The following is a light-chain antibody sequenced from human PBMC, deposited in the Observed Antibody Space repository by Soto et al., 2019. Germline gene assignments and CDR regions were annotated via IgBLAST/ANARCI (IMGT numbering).Light chain of an antibody. Sequence: AIQMTQSPSSLSASVGDRVTITCRASQGIRNDLGWYQQKPWKVPKLLLYAESSLQSGVPSRFSDCGSGTDFTLTNSSLQPEDFATYYCLEDYYYPRTFGQGTNVEIK. J-gene: IGKJ1*01. CDR3: LEDYYYPRT. CDR1: QGIRND. CDR2: AES. V-gene: IGKV1-6*01.